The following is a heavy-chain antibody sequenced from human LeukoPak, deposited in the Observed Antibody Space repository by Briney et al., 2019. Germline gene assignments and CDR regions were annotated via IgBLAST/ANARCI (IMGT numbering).Heavy chain of an antibody. V-gene: IGHV3-74*03. J-gene: IGHJ4*02. CDR3: GTVGGDSSF. CDR2: FKSDGSSP. CDR1: GFTLNTNW. Sequence: QAGGSLRLSCAASGFTLNTNWMHWVRQAPGKGLVWVSRFKSDGSSPTYADSVEGRFTISRDNAKNTLYLEMNSLRAEDTAVYHCGTVGGDSSFWGQGTLVIVSS. D-gene: IGHD3-22*01.